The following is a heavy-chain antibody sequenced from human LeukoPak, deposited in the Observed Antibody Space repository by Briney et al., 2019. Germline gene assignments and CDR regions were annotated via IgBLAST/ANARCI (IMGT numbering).Heavy chain of an antibody. D-gene: IGHD6-13*01. CDR2: IVGSGTTT. CDR3: AREGAAAGTGIDY. V-gene: IGHV3-48*03. J-gene: IGHJ4*02. Sequence: GGSLRLSCAASGFTFSTYEMNWVRQAPGKGLEWVSYIVGSGTTTYYADSVKGRFTISRDNATNSLYLQMNSLRAEDTAVHYCAREGAAAGTGIDYWGQGTLVTVSS. CDR1: GFTFSTYE.